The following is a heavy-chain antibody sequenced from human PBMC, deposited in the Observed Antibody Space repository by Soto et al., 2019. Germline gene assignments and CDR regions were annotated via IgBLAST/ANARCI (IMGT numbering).Heavy chain of an antibody. V-gene: IGHV3-48*03. Sequence: GSLRLSCAASGFTFSSYEMNWVRQAPGKGLEWVSYISSSGTTVHYADSVKGRFTISRDNAKNSFYLQMNSLRAEDTAIYYCARDESRSYSLDYWGQG. D-gene: IGHD1-26*01. CDR2: ISSSGTTV. CDR3: ARDESRSYSLDY. CDR1: GFTFSSYE. J-gene: IGHJ4*02.